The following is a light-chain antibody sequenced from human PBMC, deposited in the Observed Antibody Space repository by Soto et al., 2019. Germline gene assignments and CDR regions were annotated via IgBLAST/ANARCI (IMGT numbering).Light chain of an antibody. Sequence: IVVPQYPGTLSLAPGERATLSCRASQSVSSSSLAWYQQKPGQAPRLLMYGVSSRATGIPDRFSGSGSGTDFTLTISRLEPEDFAVYYCQQYGSSPFTFGGGTKVDIK. CDR3: QQYGSSPFT. V-gene: IGKV3-20*01. J-gene: IGKJ4*01. CDR2: GVS. CDR1: QSVSSSS.